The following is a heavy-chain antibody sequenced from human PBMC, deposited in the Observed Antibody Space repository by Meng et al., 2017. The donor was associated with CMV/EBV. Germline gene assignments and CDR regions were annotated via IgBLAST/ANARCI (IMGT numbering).Heavy chain of an antibody. J-gene: IGHJ6*02. Sequence: SETLSLTCTVSGGSISSSSYYWGWIRQPPGKGLEWIGEINHSGSTNYNPSLKSRVTISVDTSKNQFSLKLSSVTAADTAVYYCARGVKYSYGHYYYYYGMDVWGQGTTVTVSS. CDR2: INHSGST. V-gene: IGHV4-39*07. CDR3: ARGVKYSYGHYYYYYGMDV. D-gene: IGHD5-18*01. CDR1: GGSISSSSYY.